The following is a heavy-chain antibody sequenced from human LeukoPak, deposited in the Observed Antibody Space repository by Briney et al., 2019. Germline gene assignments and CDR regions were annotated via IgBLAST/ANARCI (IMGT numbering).Heavy chain of an antibody. CDR3: ARDGTQLDY. D-gene: IGHD1-26*01. CDR2: IYYSGST. J-gene: IGHJ4*02. V-gene: IGHV4-59*01. Sequence: SETLSLTCAVYGGSFSGYYWSWIRQPPGKGLEWIGYIYYSGSTNYNPSLKSRVTISVDTSKNQFSLKLSSVTAADTAVYYCARDGTQLDYWGQGTLVTVSS. CDR1: GGSFSGYY.